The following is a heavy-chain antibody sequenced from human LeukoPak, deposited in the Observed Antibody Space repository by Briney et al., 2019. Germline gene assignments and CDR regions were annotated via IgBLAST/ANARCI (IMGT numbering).Heavy chain of an antibody. V-gene: IGHV4-59*08. CDR2: IYYSGST. CDR3: ARQVGATPDFDY. J-gene: IGHJ4*02. CDR1: GGSISSYY. Sequence: KPSETLSLTCTVSGGSISSYYWSWIRQPPGKGLEWIGYIYYSGSTNYNPSLKSRVTISVDTSKNQFSLKLSSVTAADTAVYYCARQVGATPDFDYWGQGTLVTVSS. D-gene: IGHD1-26*01.